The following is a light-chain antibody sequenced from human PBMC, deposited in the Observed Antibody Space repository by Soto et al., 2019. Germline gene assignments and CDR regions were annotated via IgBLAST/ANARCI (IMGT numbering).Light chain of an antibody. CDR2: GAS. Sequence: EILMTQSPATLSVSPGERATLSCRASQSVDSNLAWYQQKPGQAPRLLIYGASTRATGISARFSGSGSGTEFTLTISSLQSEDFAVYYCQQYNNWPRTFGQGTKVDI. CDR3: QQYNNWPRT. V-gene: IGKV3-15*01. J-gene: IGKJ1*01. CDR1: QSVDSN.